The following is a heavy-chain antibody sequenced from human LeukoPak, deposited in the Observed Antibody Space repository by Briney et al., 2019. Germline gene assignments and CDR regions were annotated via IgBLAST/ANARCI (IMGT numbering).Heavy chain of an antibody. V-gene: IGHV1-69*05. CDR2: IIPIFGTA. CDR3: ARDKHSGYDSIYYYYYMDV. Sequence: ASVKVSCKASGGTFSSYAISWVRQAPGQGLEWMGRIIPIFGTANYAQKFQGRVTITTDESTSTAYMELSSLRSEDTAVYYCARDKHSGYDSIYYYYYMDVWGKGTTVTVSS. CDR1: GGTFSSYA. J-gene: IGHJ6*03. D-gene: IGHD3-3*01.